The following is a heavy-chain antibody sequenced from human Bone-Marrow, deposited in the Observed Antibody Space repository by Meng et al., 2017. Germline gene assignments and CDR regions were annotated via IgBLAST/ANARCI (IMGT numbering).Heavy chain of an antibody. CDR2: IYPGNSDT. D-gene: IGHD5-24*01. CDR3: ARKGKDAYNIYYFDY. CDR1: GYNFTDYW. V-gene: IGHV5-51*01. Sequence: KVSCKGSGYNFTDYWIGWVRQMPGKGLEWMGIIYPGNSDTRYSPSFQGQVTISADKSITTAYLQWSSLKASDTAMYYCARKGKDAYNIYYFDYWGQGTLVTVSS. J-gene: IGHJ4*02.